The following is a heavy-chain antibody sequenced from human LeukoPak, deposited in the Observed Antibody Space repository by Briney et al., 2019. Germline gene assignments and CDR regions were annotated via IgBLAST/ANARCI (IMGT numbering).Heavy chain of an antibody. CDR2: INPNSGGT. CDR1: GYTFTGYY. J-gene: IGHJ6*02. V-gene: IGHV1-2*02. D-gene: IGHD5-12*01. CDR3: ARGDTKPYSGYVGRRDYYGMDV. Sequence: ASVKVSFKASGYTFTGYYMHWVRQAPGQGLEWMGWINPNSGGTNYAQKFQGRVTMTRDTSISTAYMELSRLRSDDTAVYYCARGDTKPYSGYVGRRDYYGMDVWGQGTTVTVSS.